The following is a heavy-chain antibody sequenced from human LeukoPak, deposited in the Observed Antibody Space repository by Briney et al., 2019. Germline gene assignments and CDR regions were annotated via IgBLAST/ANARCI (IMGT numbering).Heavy chain of an antibody. CDR2: IYYSGST. D-gene: IGHD3-22*01. CDR3: ARLRDYYDSSGYSRDAFDI. V-gene: IGHV4-39*01. Sequence: SETLSLTCTVSGGSISSSSYYWGWIGQPPGKGLEWIGSIYYSGSTYYNPSLKSRVTISVDTSKNQFSLKLSSVTAADTAVYYCARLRDYYDSSGYSRDAFDIWGQGTMVTVSS. CDR1: GGSISSSSYY. J-gene: IGHJ3*02.